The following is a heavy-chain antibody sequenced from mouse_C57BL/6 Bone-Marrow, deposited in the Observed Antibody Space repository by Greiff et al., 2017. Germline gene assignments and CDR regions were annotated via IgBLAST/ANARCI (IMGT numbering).Heavy chain of an antibody. CDR3: AREGNCVLFDY. V-gene: IGHV1-69*01. Sequence: VQLQQPGAELVMPGASVKLSCKASGYTFTSYWMHWVKQRPGQGLEWIGEIDPSDSYTNYNQKFKGKSTLTVDKSSSTAYMQLSSLTSEDSAVDYSAREGNCVLFDYWGQGTTLTVSS. CDR2: IDPSDSYT. D-gene: IGHD4-1*01. CDR1: GYTFTSYW. J-gene: IGHJ2*01.